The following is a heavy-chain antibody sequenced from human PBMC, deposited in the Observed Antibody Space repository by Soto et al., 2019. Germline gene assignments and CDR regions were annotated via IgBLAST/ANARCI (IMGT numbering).Heavy chain of an antibody. V-gene: IGHV5-10-1*01. CDR1: GYYFATYW. CDR3: ARGGRSGYDPDY. J-gene: IGHJ4*02. CDR2: VDPSDSYS. D-gene: IGHD5-12*01. Sequence: GESLKISCKGSGYYFATYWITWVRQMPGKGLEWMGTVDPSDSYSKYSPSFQGHVTISADKSINTAYLHWNSLRSEDTAVYYCARGGRSGYDPDYWGQGTLVTVSS.